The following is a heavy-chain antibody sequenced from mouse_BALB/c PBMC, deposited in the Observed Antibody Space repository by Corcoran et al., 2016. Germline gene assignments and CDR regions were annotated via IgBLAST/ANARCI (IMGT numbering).Heavy chain of an antibody. CDR1: GFSLGTSGMG. Sequence: QVTLKESGPGILQPSQTLSLTCSFSGFSLGTSGMGVSWIRQPSGKGLEWLAHIYWDDDKRYNPSLKSRLTISKDTSRNQVFLKITSVDTADTATYYCARISTTVVATDYWGQGTTLTVSS. J-gene: IGHJ2*01. CDR2: IYWDDDK. CDR3: ARISTTVVATDY. D-gene: IGHD1-1*01. V-gene: IGHV8-12*01.